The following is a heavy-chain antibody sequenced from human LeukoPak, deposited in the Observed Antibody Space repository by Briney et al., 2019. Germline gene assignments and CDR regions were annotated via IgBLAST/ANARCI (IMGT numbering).Heavy chain of an antibody. CDR3: AKDYGDYGDDAFDI. CDR1: GFTFDDYA. J-gene: IGHJ3*02. V-gene: IGHV3-23*01. CDR2: ISGSGGST. Sequence: GGFLRLSCAASGFTFDDYAMHWVRQAPGKGLEWVSAISGSGGSTYYADSVKGRFTISRDNSKNTLYLQMNSLRAEDTAAYYCAKDYGDYGDDAFDIWGQGTMVTVSS. D-gene: IGHD4-17*01.